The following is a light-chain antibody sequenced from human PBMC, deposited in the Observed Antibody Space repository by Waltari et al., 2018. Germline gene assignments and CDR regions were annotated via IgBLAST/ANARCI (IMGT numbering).Light chain of an antibody. J-gene: IGLJ2*01. Sequence: SYELTQSPSVSVSPGQTARITCPGDALPDQYDFWYQQTPGQAPVLEIYKDTERPSGIPVHVSSSSSRTTVSLTISGVQAEDEADYYCQSADSSGSLFGGGTKLTVL. V-gene: IGLV3-25*03. CDR3: QSADSSGSL. CDR1: ALPDQY. CDR2: KDT.